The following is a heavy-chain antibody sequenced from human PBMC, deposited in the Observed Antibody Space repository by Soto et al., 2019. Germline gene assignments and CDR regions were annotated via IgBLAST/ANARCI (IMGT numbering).Heavy chain of an antibody. D-gene: IGHD6-6*01. CDR1: GFTFDDYA. V-gene: IGHV3-9*01. CDR3: AKDIEYSNSSMIFDY. CDR2: ISWNSGSI. Sequence: PGGSLRLSCAASGFTFDDYAMHWVRQAPGKGLEWVSGISWNSGSIGYADSVKGRFTISRDNAKNSLYLQMNSLRAEDTALYYCAKDIEYSNSSMIFDYWGQGTLVTVSS. J-gene: IGHJ4*02.